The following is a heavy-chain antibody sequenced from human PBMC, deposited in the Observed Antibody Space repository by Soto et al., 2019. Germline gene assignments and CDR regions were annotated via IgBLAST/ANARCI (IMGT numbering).Heavy chain of an antibody. J-gene: IGHJ4*02. CDR2: SYYTGST. CDR1: GGSISSYY. CDR3: ARHETLHGDYDH. D-gene: IGHD4-17*01. V-gene: IGHV4-59*08. Sequence: QVQLQESGPGLVKPSETLSLTYTVSGGSISSYYWSWIRQPPGKGLEWIGYSYYTGSTNYNPSLKSRVTISVDTSKNQFSLKLGSVTAADTAVYYCARHETLHGDYDHWGQGTLVTVSS.